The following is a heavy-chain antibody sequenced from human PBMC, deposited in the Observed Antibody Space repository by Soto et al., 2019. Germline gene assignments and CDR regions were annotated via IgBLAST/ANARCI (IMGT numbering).Heavy chain of an antibody. CDR2: ISSSGNTI. CDR3: ARSKFDSNGYYNFDS. CDR1: GFTFSTHE. V-gene: IGHV3-48*03. J-gene: IGHJ4*01. D-gene: IGHD3-22*01. Sequence: GGSLRLSCAASGFTFSTHELNWVRQSPGRGLEWLAYISSSGNTIYYGGSVQGRFTISRDNAKMSVFLQMNSLRAEDTAIYYCARSKFDSNGYYNFDSWGDGTLVTVSS.